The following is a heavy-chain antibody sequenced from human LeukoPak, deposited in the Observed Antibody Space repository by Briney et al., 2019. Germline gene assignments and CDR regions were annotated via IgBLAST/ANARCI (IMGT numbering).Heavy chain of an antibody. Sequence: GGSLRLSCVGSGFTFRSHAMSWVRQAPEKGLEFVSGIYENGGTTYYADSVKGRFSISRDNSKNTLYLQMDSLRGEDTAVYYCAKDFRIGYSAHFDYWGQGALVTVTS. J-gene: IGHJ4*02. CDR1: GFTFRSHA. CDR3: AKDFRIGYSAHFDY. CDR2: IYENGGTT. D-gene: IGHD2-21*01. V-gene: IGHV3-23*01.